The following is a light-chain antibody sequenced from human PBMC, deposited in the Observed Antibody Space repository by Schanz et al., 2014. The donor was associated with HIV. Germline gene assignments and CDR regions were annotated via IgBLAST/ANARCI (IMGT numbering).Light chain of an antibody. V-gene: IGKV1-5*03. CDR2: KAS. J-gene: IGKJ2*01. CDR1: QDIRAR. CDR3: LHYNDFAST. Sequence: DIQMTQSPSTLSASVGDRVTITCRASQDIRARLAWYQQKPGKAPNLLISKASALGGGVPARFSGRGSGTEFTLTINSLQPDDFVTYFCLHYNDFASTLGQGTKLEIK.